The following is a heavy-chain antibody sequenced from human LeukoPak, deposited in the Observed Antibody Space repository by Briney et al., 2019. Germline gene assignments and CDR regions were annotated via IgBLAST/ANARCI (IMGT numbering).Heavy chain of an antibody. V-gene: IGHV4-38-2*02. J-gene: IGHJ5*02. Sequence: PSETLSLTCTVSGYSIGSGYYWGWIRQPPGKGLEWIGSISPIGSLHYNPSLRGRVTISVDTSTNRFSLKLSSVTAEDTAGYNCARVRDYDSRGYYGWFDPWAQGTLVIVPS. CDR1: GYSIGSGYY. D-gene: IGHD3-22*01. CDR3: ARVRDYDSRGYYGWFDP. CDR2: ISPIGSL.